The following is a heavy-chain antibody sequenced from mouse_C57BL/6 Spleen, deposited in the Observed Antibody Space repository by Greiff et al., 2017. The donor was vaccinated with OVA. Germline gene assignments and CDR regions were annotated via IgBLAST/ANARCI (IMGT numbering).Heavy chain of an antibody. CDR3: ARDGSSYRYFDV. D-gene: IGHD1-1*01. CDR1: GYSITSGYY. CDR2: ISYDGSN. J-gene: IGHJ1*03. V-gene: IGHV3-6*01. Sequence: EVKLMESGPGLVKPSQSLSLTCSVTGYSITSGYYWNWIRQFPGNKLEWMGYISYDGSNNYNPSLKNRISITRDTSKNQFFLKLNSVTTEDTATYYCARDGSSYRYFDVWGTGTTVTVSS.